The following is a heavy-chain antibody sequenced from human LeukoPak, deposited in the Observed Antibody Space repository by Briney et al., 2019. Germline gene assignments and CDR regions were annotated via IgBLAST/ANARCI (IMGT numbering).Heavy chain of an antibody. J-gene: IGHJ5*02. CDR3: ARDRYDFWSGYHSRAGWFDP. CDR1: GYTFTSYG. D-gene: IGHD3-3*01. CDR2: ISAYNGNT. Sequence: GASVKVSCKASGYTFTSYGISWVRQAPGQGLEWMGWISAYNGNTNYAQKLQGRVTMTTDTSTSTAYMELRSLRSDDTAVYYCARDRYDFWSGYHSRAGWFDPWGQGTLVMVSS. V-gene: IGHV1-18*01.